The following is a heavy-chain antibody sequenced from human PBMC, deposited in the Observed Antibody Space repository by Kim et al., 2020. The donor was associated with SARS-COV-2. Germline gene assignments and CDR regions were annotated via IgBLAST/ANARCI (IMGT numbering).Heavy chain of an antibody. V-gene: IGHV4-61*08. CDR3: ARRASGGHSFDM. D-gene: IGHD3-16*01. CDR1: GGSISGTVYH. CDR2: IHYSGST. Sequence: SETLSLTCIVSGGSISGTVYHWSWVRQHPGKGLEWIGYIHYSGSTTYSPSLKSRVTISVDTSRNQFSVRLTSVTTADTAVYYCARRASGGHSFDMWGQGTMVTVSS. J-gene: IGHJ3*02.